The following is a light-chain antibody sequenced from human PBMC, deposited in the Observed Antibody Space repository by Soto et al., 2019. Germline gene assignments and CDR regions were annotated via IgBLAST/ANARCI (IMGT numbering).Light chain of an antibody. Sequence: DIQTTHSPSSLSASVHDRLTITCRASQDIGSWFAWYQQKPGKVPKLLIYAASILQSGVPSRFSGSGSGTDFTLTINNLQPEDFATYYCQQAKSFPVSFGQGTRLETK. V-gene: IGKV1D-12*01. CDR1: QDIGSW. CDR3: QQAKSFPVS. J-gene: IGKJ5*01. CDR2: AAS.